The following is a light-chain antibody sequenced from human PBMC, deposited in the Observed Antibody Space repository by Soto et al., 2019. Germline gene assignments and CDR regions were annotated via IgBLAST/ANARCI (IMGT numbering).Light chain of an antibody. V-gene: IGKV3-20*01. CDR3: QQDYNLRT. CDR1: QTVSSNY. J-gene: IGKJ1*01. Sequence: EILLTQSPDTLSLCPGERATLSCRASQTVSSNYLAWCQQRPGQAPRLLIYGASTRAAGIPDRFSGSGSGTDFTLTITRLEPEDFAVYYCQQDYNLRTFGQGTKVDI. CDR2: GAS.